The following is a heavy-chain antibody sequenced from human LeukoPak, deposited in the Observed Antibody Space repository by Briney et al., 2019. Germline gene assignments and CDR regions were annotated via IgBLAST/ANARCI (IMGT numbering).Heavy chain of an antibody. CDR1: GGSISRYF. J-gene: IGHJ3*02. CDR2: IYYSGST. V-gene: IGHV4-59*08. Sequence: SETLSLTCTVSGGSISRYFWSWIRQPPGKGLEWIGYIYYSGSTNYNPSLKSRVTISVDTSKNQVSLKLSSVTAADTAVYYCARQGDGEDAFDIWGQGTMVTVSS. D-gene: IGHD5-24*01. CDR3: ARQGDGEDAFDI.